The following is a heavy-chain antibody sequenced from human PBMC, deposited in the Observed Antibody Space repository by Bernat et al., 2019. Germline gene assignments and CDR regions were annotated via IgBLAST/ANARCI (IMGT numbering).Heavy chain of an antibody. CDR3: AKDLLRYSSSSVVDY. CDR2: ISWDGGST. CDR1: GFTFDDYA. Sequence: EVQLVESGGVVVQPGGSLRLSCVASGFTFDDYAMHWVRQAPGKGLEWVSLISWDGGSTYYADSVKDRFTISRDNSKNSLYMQMNSLRAEDTALYYCAKDLLRYSSSSVVDYWGQGTLVTVSS. D-gene: IGHD6-6*01. V-gene: IGHV3-43D*04. J-gene: IGHJ4*02.